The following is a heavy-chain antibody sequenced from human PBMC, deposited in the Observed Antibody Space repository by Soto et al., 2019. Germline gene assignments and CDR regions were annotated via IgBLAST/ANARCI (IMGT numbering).Heavy chain of an antibody. Sequence: EVQLVESGGGFIYPGGSLRLSCAASGLTISNAWLHWVRQAPGKGLEWVGRIKTNTEGGTTDYAAAVKGRFTVSRDDSKNTLYRQMNSLRTEDTAVYYCTTGSVEGVLGQGTTVTVTS. J-gene: IGHJ6*02. CDR1: GLTISNAW. D-gene: IGHD2-15*01. V-gene: IGHV3-15*07. CDR3: TTGSVEGV. CDR2: IKTNTEGGTT.